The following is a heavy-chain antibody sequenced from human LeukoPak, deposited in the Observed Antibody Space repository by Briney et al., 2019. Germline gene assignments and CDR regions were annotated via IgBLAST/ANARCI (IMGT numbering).Heavy chain of an antibody. J-gene: IGHJ4*02. CDR1: GITFTYAW. CDR3: TPHYEGYFDD. Sequence: GGSLRLSCAASGITFTYAWMSWVRQAPGKGLEWVGRIKSETDGGTTDYAAPVKGRLSISRDDSRNTMYLQMNSLKTEDIAVYYCTPHYEGYFDDWGQGTLVTVSS. CDR2: IKSETDGGTT. D-gene: IGHD4-17*01. V-gene: IGHV3-15*01.